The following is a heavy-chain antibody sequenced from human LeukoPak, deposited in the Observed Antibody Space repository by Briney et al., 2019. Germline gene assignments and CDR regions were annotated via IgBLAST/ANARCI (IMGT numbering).Heavy chain of an antibody. D-gene: IGHD3-10*01. V-gene: IGHV3-23*01. CDR3: AKDAVLLWFGESVRYFDY. CDR2: ISGSGGST. Sequence: GGSLRLSCAASGFTFSSYAMSWVRQAPGKGLEWVSAISGSGGSTYYADSVKGRFTISRDNSKNTLYLQMNSLRAEDTAVYYCAKDAVLLWFGESVRYFDYWGQGTLVTVSS. CDR1: GFTFSSYA. J-gene: IGHJ4*02.